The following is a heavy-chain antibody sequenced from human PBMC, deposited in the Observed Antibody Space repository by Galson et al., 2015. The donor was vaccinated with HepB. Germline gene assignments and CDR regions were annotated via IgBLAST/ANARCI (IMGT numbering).Heavy chain of an antibody. D-gene: IGHD6-19*01. CDR3: ANVLSSGWYNDAFDI. Sequence: SLRLSCAASGFTFSSYAMSWVRQAPGKGLEWVSAVSGSGGSTYYADSVKGRFTISRDNSKNTLYLQMNSLRAEDTAVYYCANVLSSGWYNDAFDIWGQGTMVTVSS. CDR2: VSGSGGST. V-gene: IGHV3-23*01. CDR1: GFTFSSYA. J-gene: IGHJ3*02.